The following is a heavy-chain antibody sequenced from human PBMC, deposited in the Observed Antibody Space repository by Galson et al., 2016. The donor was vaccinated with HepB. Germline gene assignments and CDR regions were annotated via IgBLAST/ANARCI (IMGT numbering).Heavy chain of an antibody. CDR3: AKGKGGSVQLNWFDP. D-gene: IGHD5-12*01. CDR1: GFTLSDYF. Sequence: SLRLSCAASGFTLSDYFMSWLRQAPGKGLEWISYIGYRGSPIYYADSVKGRFTISRDNAKNSLYLEMNSLRAEDTAVYYCAKGKGGSVQLNWFDPWGQGTLVTVSS. CDR2: IGYRGSPI. J-gene: IGHJ5*02. V-gene: IGHV3-11*01.